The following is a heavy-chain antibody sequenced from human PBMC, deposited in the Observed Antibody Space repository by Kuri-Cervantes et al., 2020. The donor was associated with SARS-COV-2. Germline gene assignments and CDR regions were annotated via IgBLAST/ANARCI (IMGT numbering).Heavy chain of an antibody. V-gene: IGHV3-11*04. J-gene: IGHJ4*02. D-gene: IGHD6-25*01. Sequence: GESLKISCAASGFTFSDYYMSWIRQAPGKGLEWVSYISSSGSTIYYADSVKGRFTISRDNAKNSLYLQMNSLKAEDTAVYYCASLGSGKGAIDYWGQGTLVTVSS. CDR2: ISSSGSTI. CDR1: GFTFSDYY. CDR3: ASLGSGKGAIDY.